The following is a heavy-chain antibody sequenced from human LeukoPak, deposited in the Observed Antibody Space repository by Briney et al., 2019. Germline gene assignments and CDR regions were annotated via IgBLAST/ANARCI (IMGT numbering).Heavy chain of an antibody. D-gene: IGHD6-6*01. J-gene: IGHJ6*03. CDR3: ARSSSSVAARPGDYYYYYMDV. V-gene: IGHV1-18*01. CDR2: ISAYNGNT. CDR1: GYTFTSYG. Sequence: ASVKVSCKASGYTFTSYGISWVRQAPGQGLEWMGWISAYNGNTNYAQKLQGRVTMTTDTSTSTAYMELSSLRSEDTAVYYCARSSSSVAARPGDYYYYYMDVWGKGTTVTVSS.